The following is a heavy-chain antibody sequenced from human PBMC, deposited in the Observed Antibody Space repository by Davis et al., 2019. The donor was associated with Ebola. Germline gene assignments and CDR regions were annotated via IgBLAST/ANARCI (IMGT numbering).Heavy chain of an antibody. D-gene: IGHD2-8*02. CDR2: IYTGDSDT. V-gene: IGHV5-51*01. J-gene: IGHJ3*02. CDR3: ASLRRTITGMDDGFDI. Sequence: PGGSLRLSCEGSTYSFTSYWIGWVRQMPGKGLEWMGIIYTGDSDTRYSPSFRGQVIISADKSIKTAFLQWSSLKASDTAMYYCASLRRTITGMDDGFDIWGQGTMVTVSS. CDR1: TYSFTSYW.